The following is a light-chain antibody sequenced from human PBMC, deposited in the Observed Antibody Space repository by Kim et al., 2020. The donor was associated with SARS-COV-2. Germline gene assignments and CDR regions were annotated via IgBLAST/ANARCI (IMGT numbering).Light chain of an antibody. J-gene: IGKJ1*01. Sequence: DIQMTQSPSSLSASVGYRVTITCRASQGISSNVAWYQQKPGKVPNLLIYDASALQSGVPSRFSGTGSGTDFTLTISSLQPEDVATYYCQKCSRAPWTFGQGTKVDIK. CDR2: DAS. V-gene: IGKV1-27*01. CDR1: QGISSN. CDR3: QKCSRAPWT.